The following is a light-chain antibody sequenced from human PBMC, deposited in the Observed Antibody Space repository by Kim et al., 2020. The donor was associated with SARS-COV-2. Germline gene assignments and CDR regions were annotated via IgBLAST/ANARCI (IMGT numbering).Light chain of an antibody. V-gene: IGLV10-54*04. Sequence: QAGLTQPPSVSKGLRQTATLTCTGNSNNVGYQGATWLQQHQGHPPKPLFDRNNNRPSGISERFSASRSGNTASLTITGLQPEDEADYFCSAWDTNLSAWVFGGGTKVTVL. J-gene: IGLJ3*02. CDR2: RNN. CDR3: SAWDTNLSAWV. CDR1: SNNVGYQG.